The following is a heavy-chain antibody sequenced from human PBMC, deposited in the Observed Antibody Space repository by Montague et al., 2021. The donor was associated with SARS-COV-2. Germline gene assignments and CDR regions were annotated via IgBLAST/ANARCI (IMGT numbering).Heavy chain of an antibody. V-gene: IGHV4-39*01. J-gene: IGHJ4*02. CDR1: GDSISSSSYN. CDR2: VHYSGRP. D-gene: IGHD1-1*01. CDR3: TRHVHMTWPEPSPGFDY. Sequence: SETLSLTCTVSGDSISSSSYNWGWIRQPPGKGLEWIGSVHYSGRPYYNPSLKSRFTIYVDTSKNQLSLKLSSVTAADTAVYYCTRHVHMTWPEPSPGFDYWGQGTLVTVSS.